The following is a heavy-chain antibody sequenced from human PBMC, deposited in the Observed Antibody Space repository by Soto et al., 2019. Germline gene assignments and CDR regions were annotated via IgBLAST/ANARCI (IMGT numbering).Heavy chain of an antibody. D-gene: IGHD3-9*01. CDR3: GRRRHTISLHGLGIPAEPLSDL. CDR2: ISSSSSYI. V-gene: IGHV3-21*01. Sequence: GKGLEWVSSISSSSSYIYYADSVKGRFTISRDNAKNSLYLQMNSLRAEDTAFFFSGRRRHTISLHGLGIPAEPLSDL. J-gene: IGHJ2*01.